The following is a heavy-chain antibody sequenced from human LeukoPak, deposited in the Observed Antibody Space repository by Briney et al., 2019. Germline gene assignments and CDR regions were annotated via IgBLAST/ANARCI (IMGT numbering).Heavy chain of an antibody. J-gene: IGHJ5*02. CDR3: ARLRGGILTGPRNWFDP. D-gene: IGHD3-9*01. CDR2: INTNTGNP. CDR1: GYTSTSYA. Sequence: GASVKVSCKASGYTSTSYAMNWVRQAPGQGLEWMGWINTNTGNPTYAQGFTGRFVFSLDTSVSTAYLQISSLKAEDTAVYYCARLRGGILTGPRNWFDPWGQGTLVTVSS. V-gene: IGHV7-4-1*02.